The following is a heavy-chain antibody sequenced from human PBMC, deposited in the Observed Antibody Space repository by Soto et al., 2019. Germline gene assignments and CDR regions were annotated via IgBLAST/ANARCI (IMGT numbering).Heavy chain of an antibody. CDR3: AREMTTRGMDV. J-gene: IGHJ6*02. Sequence: QVQLVQSGAEVKKPGASVKVSCKASGYTFTSYDINWVRQATGQGLEWMGWMNPNSGNTGYAQKFQGRVTTTRNTSISTAYMGLSSLRSEAAAVEYWAREMTTRGMDVGGQGTTVTVSS. V-gene: IGHV1-8*01. D-gene: IGHD1-1*01. CDR1: GYTFTSYD. CDR2: MNPNSGNT.